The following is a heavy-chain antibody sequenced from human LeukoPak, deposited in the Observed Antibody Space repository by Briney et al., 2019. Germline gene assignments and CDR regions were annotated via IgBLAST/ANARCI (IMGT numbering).Heavy chain of an antibody. CDR2: IYYSGST. CDR1: GGSISSYY. J-gene: IGHJ4*02. CDR3: ARESAVLLWFGELSL. D-gene: IGHD3-10*01. Sequence: SETLSLTCTVSGGSISSYYWSWIRQPPGKGLEWIGYIYYSGSTNYNPSLKSRVTISVDTSKNQFSLKLSSVTAADTAVYYCARESAVLLWFGELSLWGQGTLVTVSS. V-gene: IGHV4-59*01.